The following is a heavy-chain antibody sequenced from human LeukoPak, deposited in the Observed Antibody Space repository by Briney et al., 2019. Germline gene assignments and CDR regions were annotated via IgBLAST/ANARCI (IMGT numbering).Heavy chain of an antibody. CDR3: ARVTYYYDSSGYYRPYYFDY. D-gene: IGHD3-22*01. CDR2: INHSGST. CDR1: GGSFSGYY. J-gene: IGHJ4*02. V-gene: IGHV4-34*01. Sequence: SETLSLTCAVYGGSFSGYYWSWIRQPPGKGLEWIGEINHSGSTNYNPSLKSRVTISVGTSKNQFSLKLSSVTAADTAVYYCARVTYYYDSSGYYRPYYFDYWGQGTLVTVSS.